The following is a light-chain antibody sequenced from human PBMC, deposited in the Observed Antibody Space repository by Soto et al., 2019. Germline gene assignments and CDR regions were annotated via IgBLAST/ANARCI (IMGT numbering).Light chain of an antibody. CDR2: AAS. Sequence: EIVLTQSPGTLSLSPGERATLSCRASQSVSSSYLAWYQQKPGQAPRLLISAASTRATGIPDRFSGSGSGTDFALTISRLEPEDFAVYYCQQYGTSPFTSGPGTKVDIK. CDR1: QSVSSSY. V-gene: IGKV3-20*01. CDR3: QQYGTSPFT. J-gene: IGKJ3*01.